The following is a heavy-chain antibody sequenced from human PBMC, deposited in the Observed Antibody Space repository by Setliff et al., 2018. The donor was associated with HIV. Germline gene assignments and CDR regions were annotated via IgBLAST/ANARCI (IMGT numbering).Heavy chain of an antibody. V-gene: IGHV1-46*01. Sequence: ASVKVSCKTSGDTFTNYYIHWVRQAPGQGLEWMGIINPSSGSTTYAQKFQGRVTMTRDTSTSTVYMELSSLRSEDTAVYYCARDPAPSSSASYFQHWGQGTPVTVSS. CDR2: INPSSGST. D-gene: IGHD6-6*01. CDR3: ARDPAPSSSASYFQH. J-gene: IGHJ1*01. CDR1: GDTFTNYY.